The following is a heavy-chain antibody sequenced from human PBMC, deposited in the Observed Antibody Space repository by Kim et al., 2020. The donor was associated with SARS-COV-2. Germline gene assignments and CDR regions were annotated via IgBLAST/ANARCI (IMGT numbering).Heavy chain of an antibody. CDR1: GYTFTGYY. Sequence: SVKVSCKASGYTFTGYYMHWVRQAPGQGLEWMGWINPNSGGTNSAQKFQGWVTMTRETSISTAYMELSRLRSDDTAVNYCARDSGEPAYYYYGMDVWGQGTTVT. J-gene: IGHJ6*02. D-gene: IGHD3-10*01. V-gene: IGHV1-2*04. CDR3: ARDSGEPAYYYYGMDV. CDR2: INPNSGGT.